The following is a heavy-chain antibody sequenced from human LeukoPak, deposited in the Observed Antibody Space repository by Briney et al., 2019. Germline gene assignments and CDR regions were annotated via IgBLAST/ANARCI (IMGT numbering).Heavy chain of an antibody. CDR2: ISDRGGSS. Sequence: GGSLRLSCAASGFTFSSYAMSWVRQAPGKGLEWVSVISDRGGSSYYAGSVKGRFTISRDNSKNTLYLQMNSLRAEDTAVYYCAKGLGYRSYYFDYWGQGTLVTVSS. CDR3: AKGLGYRSYYFDY. V-gene: IGHV3-23*01. CDR1: GFTFSSYA. J-gene: IGHJ4*02. D-gene: IGHD5-12*01.